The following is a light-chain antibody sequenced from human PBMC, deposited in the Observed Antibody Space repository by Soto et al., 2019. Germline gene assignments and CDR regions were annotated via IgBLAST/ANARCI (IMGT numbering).Light chain of an antibody. CDR2: DAS. CDR1: QSVSSN. J-gene: IGKJ5*01. Sequence: EIVMTQSPATLSVSPGERATLSCRASQSVSSNLAWYQQEPGQAPRLLMYDASTRATGIPARFSGSGSGTEFTLTISRLQSEDFAVYYCQQYNFWPRTFGQGTRLEI. CDR3: QQYNFWPRT. V-gene: IGKV3-15*01.